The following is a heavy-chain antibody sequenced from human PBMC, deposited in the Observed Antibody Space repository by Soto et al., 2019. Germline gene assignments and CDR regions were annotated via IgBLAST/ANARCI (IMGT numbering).Heavy chain of an antibody. CDR3: ARTSSVHYGMDV. CDR1: GFTLSSHV. CDR2: ISYDGNNR. Sequence: QVQLVESGGGAVQPGRSLRLSCAASGFTLSSHVMHWVRQAPGKGLEWVAVISYDGNNRYYVESVKGRFTISRDNSKNTIYLEMNSLRTEDTAVYYAARTSSVHYGMDVWGQGTTVTVSS. J-gene: IGHJ6*02. D-gene: IGHD2-2*01. V-gene: IGHV3-30*03.